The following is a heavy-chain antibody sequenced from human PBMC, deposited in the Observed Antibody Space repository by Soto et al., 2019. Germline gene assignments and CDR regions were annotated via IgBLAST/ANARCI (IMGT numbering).Heavy chain of an antibody. CDR2: TYYRSNWRH. CDR1: GVSVSSNTAA. D-gene: IGHD6-19*01. Sequence: PSQTLSLTCAISGVSVSSNTAAWNWIRSSASRGLEWLGRTYYRSNWRHDYAVSVKSRITVNPDTSKNHFSLQLNSVTPDDTAVYYCARGVAGTGFDLWGQGTLVTVSS. V-gene: IGHV6-1*01. J-gene: IGHJ4*02. CDR3: ARGVAGTGFDL.